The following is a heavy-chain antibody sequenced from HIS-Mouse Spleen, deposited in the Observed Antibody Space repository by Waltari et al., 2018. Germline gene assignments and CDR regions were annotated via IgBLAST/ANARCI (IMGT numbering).Heavy chain of an antibody. D-gene: IGHD3-10*01. Sequence: QVQLVESGGGVVQPGRSLRLSCAASGLTLSSYGMHWVRQAPGKGLEWVAVIWYDGSNKYYADSVKGRFTISRDNSKNTLYLQMNSLRAEDTAVYYCARLEIYGSGSWGQGTLVTVSS. J-gene: IGHJ4*02. CDR3: ARLEIYGSGS. CDR2: IWYDGSNK. V-gene: IGHV3-33*01. CDR1: GLTLSSYG.